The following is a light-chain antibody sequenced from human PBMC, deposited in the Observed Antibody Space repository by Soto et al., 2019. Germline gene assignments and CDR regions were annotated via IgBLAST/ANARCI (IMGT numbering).Light chain of an antibody. J-gene: IGKJ4*01. CDR3: QQRSNWPPSLT. V-gene: IGKV3-11*01. CDR1: QTVSNN. Sequence: EIVLTQSPGTLSLSPGERATLSCRASQTVSNNLAWYQQKPGQAPRLLIYDASNRATGIPARFSGSGSGTDFTLTISSLEPEDFAVYYCQQRSNWPPSLTFGGGTKVDNK. CDR2: DAS.